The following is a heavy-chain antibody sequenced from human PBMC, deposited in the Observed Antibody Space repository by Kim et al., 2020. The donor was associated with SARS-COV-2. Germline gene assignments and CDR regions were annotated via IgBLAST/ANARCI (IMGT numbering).Heavy chain of an antibody. Sequence: LKLQGRVTITADESTSTAYMELSILRSEDTAVYYCAKTLTTYSGSYYFDSWGQGTLVTVSS. J-gene: IGHJ4*02. CDR3: AKTLTTYSGSYYFDS. D-gene: IGHD1-26*01. V-gene: IGHV1-69*01.